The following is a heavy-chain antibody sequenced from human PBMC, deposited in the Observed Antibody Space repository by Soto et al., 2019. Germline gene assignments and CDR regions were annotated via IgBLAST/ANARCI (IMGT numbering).Heavy chain of an antibody. CDR2: IYHSGST. J-gene: IGHJ3*01. V-gene: IGHV4-4*02. D-gene: IGHD3-10*01. CDR3: ARVGTHGEHYAFYV. Sequence: SETLSLTCAISSGSISSTNWWSWVRQPQGKGLEWIGEIYHSGSTNYNPSLKSPVTMSVDRSKNQFSLILSPVTAADAAMYYYARVGTHGEHYAFYVWRQGTMVTVSS. CDR1: SGSISSTNW.